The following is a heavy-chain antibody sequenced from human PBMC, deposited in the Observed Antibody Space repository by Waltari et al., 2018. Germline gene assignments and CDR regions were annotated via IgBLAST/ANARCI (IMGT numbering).Heavy chain of an antibody. CDR2: INSDGSST. CDR3: ARERGDSSFDY. V-gene: IGHV3-74*01. J-gene: IGHJ4*02. Sequence: EVQLVEYCGCLVQPWWSLRLSCSSSGFTFSISWMHWVRQAPGKGLVWVSRINSDGSSTSYADSVKGRFTISRDNAKNTLYLQMNSLRAEDTAVYYCARERGDSSFDYWGQGTLVTVSS. D-gene: IGHD4-17*01. CDR1: GFTFSISW.